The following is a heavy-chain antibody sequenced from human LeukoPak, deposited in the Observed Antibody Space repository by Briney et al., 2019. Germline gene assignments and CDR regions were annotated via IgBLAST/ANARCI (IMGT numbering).Heavy chain of an antibody. CDR3: VRYGRRANDQPFDV. CDR2: IRSRDRTI. V-gene: IGHV3-48*01. CDR1: GFTFSTYS. Sequence: GGSLRLSCAASGFTFSTYSINWVRQAPGKGLEWVSYIRSRDRTIYYADSVKGRFTISTDNAENSLYLQMNSLRTEGTAVYYCVRYGRRANDQPFDVWGQGTMVTVSS. J-gene: IGHJ3*01. D-gene: IGHD1-1*01.